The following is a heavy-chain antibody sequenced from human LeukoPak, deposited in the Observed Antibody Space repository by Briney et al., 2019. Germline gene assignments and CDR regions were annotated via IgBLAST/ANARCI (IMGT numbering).Heavy chain of an antibody. V-gene: IGHV4-34*01. CDR2: INHSGST. J-gene: IGHJ4*02. D-gene: IGHD2/OR15-2a*01. Sequence: SETLSLTCTVSGGSISSCYWSWIRQPPGKGLEWIGEINHSGSTNYNPSLKSRVTISVDTSKNQFSLKLSSVTAADTAVYYCARGRRYSKKAKNLRIMYYFDYWGQGTLVTVSS. CDR3: ARGRRYSKKAKNLRIMYYFDY. CDR1: GGSISSCY.